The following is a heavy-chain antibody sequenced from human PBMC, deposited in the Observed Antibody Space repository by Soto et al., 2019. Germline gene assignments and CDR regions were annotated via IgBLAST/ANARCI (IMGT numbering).Heavy chain of an antibody. Sequence: QITLKESGPTLVKPTQTLTLTCTFSGFSLSTSGVGVGWIRQPPGKALEWLALIYWDDDKRYSPSLNSRLTITKDTTKNQVFLTMTNMDPVDTATYYCAHSRPPRLLDYWGQGTLVTVSS. CDR1: GFSLSTSGVG. V-gene: IGHV2-5*02. J-gene: IGHJ4*02. D-gene: IGHD6-6*01. CDR2: IYWDDDK. CDR3: AHSRPPRLLDY.